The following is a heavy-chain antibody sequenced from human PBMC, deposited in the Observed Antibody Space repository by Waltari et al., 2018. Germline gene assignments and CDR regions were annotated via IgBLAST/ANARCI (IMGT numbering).Heavy chain of an antibody. J-gene: IGHJ4*02. CDR2: IKQDESEK. CDR3: ARELYPPTSNPFDF. V-gene: IGHV3-7*01. D-gene: IGHD3-10*01. Sequence: EVQLVESGGGLVQPGGSLRLSCPASGFTFSSYRLCWVRQAQGKGLEWVAHIKQDESEKFYVDSVKGRFTIFRDNAKNLLYLQMDSLRGEDTAVYYCARELYPPTSNPFDFWGQGTRVTVSS. CDR1: GFTFSSYR.